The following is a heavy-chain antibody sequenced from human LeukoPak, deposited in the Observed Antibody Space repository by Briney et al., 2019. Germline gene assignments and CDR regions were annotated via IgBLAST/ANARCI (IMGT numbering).Heavy chain of an antibody. CDR1: GGTFSSYA. CDR2: LIPIFGTA. V-gene: IGHV1-69*13. D-gene: IGHD4-17*01. J-gene: IGHJ4*02. Sequence: SVKVSCKASGGTFSSYAISWVRKAPGQGLEWIGALIPIFGTANYAQKFQGRVTITADESTSTAYMERSRLRSEDTAVYYCAREEGMHGDYSFDYWGQGTLVTVSS. CDR3: AREEGMHGDYSFDY.